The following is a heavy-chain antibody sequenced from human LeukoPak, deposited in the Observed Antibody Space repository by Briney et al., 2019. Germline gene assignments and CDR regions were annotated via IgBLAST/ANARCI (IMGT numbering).Heavy chain of an antibody. CDR2: VSGSSIHV. CDR3: ARAGYYSSETHYYDS. CDR1: GFSFGTYI. J-gene: IGHJ4*02. Sequence: GGSLRLSCAASGFSFGTYIMTWVRQAPGKGLEWVSSVSGSSIHVHYADSVKGRFTISRDNARNSLYLQMNSLMAEDTALYYCARAGYYSSETHYYDSWGQGTLVTVSS. D-gene: IGHD3-10*01. V-gene: IGHV3-21*01.